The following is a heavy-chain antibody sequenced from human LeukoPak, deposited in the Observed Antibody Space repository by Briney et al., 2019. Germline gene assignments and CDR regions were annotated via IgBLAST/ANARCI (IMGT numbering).Heavy chain of an antibody. J-gene: IGHJ6*02. CDR1: GFTFSSYA. D-gene: IGHD2-21*01. CDR3: AKGVAPAGYYYGMDV. CDR2: ISGSGGST. Sequence: GRSLRLSCAASGFTFSSYAMSWVRQAPGKGLEWVSGISGSGGSTYYADSVKGRFTISRDNSKNTLYLQMNSLRAEDTAIYYCAKGVAPAGYYYGMDVWGQGTTVTVSS. V-gene: IGHV3-23*01.